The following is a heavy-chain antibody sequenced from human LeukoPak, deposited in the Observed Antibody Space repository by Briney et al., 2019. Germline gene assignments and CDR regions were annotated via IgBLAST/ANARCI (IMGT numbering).Heavy chain of an antibody. Sequence: PSETLSLTCTVSGGSISSYYWSWIRQPPGKGLEWIGYVYYSGSTNYNPSLKSRVAMSVDTSENQFSLRLTSVTAADTAVYFCAHSKRGGGYYINAFAVWGQGALVTISS. CDR1: GGSISSYY. J-gene: IGHJ3*01. V-gene: IGHV4-59*01. D-gene: IGHD1-26*01. CDR2: VYYSGST. CDR3: AHSKRGGGYYINAFAV.